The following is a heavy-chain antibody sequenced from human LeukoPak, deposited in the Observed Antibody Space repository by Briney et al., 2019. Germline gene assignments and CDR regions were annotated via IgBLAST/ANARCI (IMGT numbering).Heavy chain of an antibody. V-gene: IGHV3-48*03. CDR3: ARDPGQRDYGDYTYYFDY. CDR2: ISSSGRTI. D-gene: IGHD4-17*01. J-gene: IGHJ4*02. Sequence: PGGSLRLSCVASGFTFSSYEINWVRQAPGKGLEWVSYISSSGRTIYYADSVQGRFTISRDNAKNSLYLQMNSLRAEDTAVYYCARDPGQRDYGDYTYYFDYWGQGTQVTVSS. CDR1: GFTFSSYE.